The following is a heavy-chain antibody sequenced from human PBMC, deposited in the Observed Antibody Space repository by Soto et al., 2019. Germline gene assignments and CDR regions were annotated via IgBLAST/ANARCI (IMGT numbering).Heavy chain of an antibody. CDR2: IKSKTDGGTT. Sequence: GGSLRLSCAASGFTFSNAWMSWVRQAPGKGLEWVGRIKSKTDGGTTDYAAPVKGRFTISRDESKNTLYLQMNSLKTEDTAVYYCSTDGSSRGGAFDIWGQGTMVTVSS. D-gene: IGHD1-26*01. CDR3: STDGSSRGGAFDI. V-gene: IGHV3-15*01. CDR1: GFTFSNAW. J-gene: IGHJ3*02.